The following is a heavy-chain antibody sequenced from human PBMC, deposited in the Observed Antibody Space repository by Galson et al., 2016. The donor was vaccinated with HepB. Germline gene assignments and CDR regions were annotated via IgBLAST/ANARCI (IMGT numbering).Heavy chain of an antibody. D-gene: IGHD3-3*01. CDR1: GFDFSNIA. J-gene: IGHJ6*02. CDR3: ATEYVLRSLESSSYYFRGLDV. CDR2: INGGGGKT. Sequence: LRLSCAASGFDFSNIAMTWVRQAPGQGLEWVSTINGGGGKTYYTDSVKGRFTISRDNSNNALFQQMNNLGAGDTAVYYCATEYVLRSLESSSYYFRGLDVWGHGTAVTVSS. V-gene: IGHV3-23*01.